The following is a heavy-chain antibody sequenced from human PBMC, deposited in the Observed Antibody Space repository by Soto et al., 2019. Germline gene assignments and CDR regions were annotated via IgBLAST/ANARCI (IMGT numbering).Heavy chain of an antibody. J-gene: IGHJ4*02. CDR1: GGSISSSSYY. D-gene: IGHD2-15*01. CDR2: IYYSGST. Sequence: QLQLQESGPGLVKPSETLSLTCTVSGGSISSSSYYWGWIRQPPGKGLEWIGSIYYSGSTYYNPSLKGRVTIPVDTSKNQFSLKLSSVTAADTAVYYCARQGALGYCSGGSCYAYFDYWGQGTLVTVSS. V-gene: IGHV4-39*01. CDR3: ARQGALGYCSGGSCYAYFDY.